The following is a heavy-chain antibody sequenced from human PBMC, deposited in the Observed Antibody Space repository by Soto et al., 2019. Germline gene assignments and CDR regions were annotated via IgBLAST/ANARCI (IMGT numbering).Heavy chain of an antibody. V-gene: IGHV1-18*01. CDR3: ARGHGPGYYYDSSGYYPDAFDI. J-gene: IGHJ3*02. D-gene: IGHD3-22*01. Sequence: ASVKVSCKASGYTFTNYGFSWVRQAPGQGLEWMGWISGYNGNTKYAEKFQGRVTMTTDTSTSTAHMELRSLRSDDTAVYYCARGHGPGYYYDSSGYYPDAFDIWGQGTMVTVSS. CDR1: GYTFTNYG. CDR2: ISGYNGNT.